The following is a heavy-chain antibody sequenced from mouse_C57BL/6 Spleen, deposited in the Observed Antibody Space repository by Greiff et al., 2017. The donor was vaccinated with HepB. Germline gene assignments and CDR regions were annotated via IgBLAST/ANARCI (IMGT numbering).Heavy chain of an antibody. Sequence: EVQLQQSGAELVKPGASVKLSCTASGFNIKDYYMHWVKQRTEQGLEWIGRIDPEDGETKYAPKFQGKATITADTYSKTAYLQLSSRTSEDTAVYYCARWGAGTVAYWYFDVWGTGTTVTVSS. J-gene: IGHJ1*03. D-gene: IGHD4-1*01. CDR3: ARWGAGTVAYWYFDV. CDR1: GFNIKDYY. CDR2: IDPEDGET. V-gene: IGHV14-2*01.